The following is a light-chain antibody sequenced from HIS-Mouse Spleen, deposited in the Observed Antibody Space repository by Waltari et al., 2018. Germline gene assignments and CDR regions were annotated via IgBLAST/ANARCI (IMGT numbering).Light chain of an antibody. CDR3: SSYTSSSTRV. V-gene: IGLV2-14*01. CDR2: EVS. Sequence: QSALTQPASVSGSPGQSITIACTGTSRDVVGYNYVSWYQHHPGKAPKLMIYEVSTRPSGVSNRFSGSKSGNTASLTISGLQAEDEADYYCSSYTSSSTRVFGGGTKLTVL. CDR1: SRDVVGYNY. J-gene: IGLJ3*02.